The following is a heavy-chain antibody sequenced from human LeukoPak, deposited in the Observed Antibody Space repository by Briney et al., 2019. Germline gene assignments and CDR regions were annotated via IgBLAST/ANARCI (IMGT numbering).Heavy chain of an antibody. V-gene: IGHV5-51*01. CDR3: ARFSGYILGY. CDR1: GYSFTTYW. CDR2: IHPDDSDT. Sequence: GESLKISCKGSGYSFTTYWIAWVRQMPGKGLEVMGIIHPDDSDTRYSPSFQGQVTISADKSISTAYLQWSSLKASDTAIYYCARFSGYILGYWGQGTLVSVSS. J-gene: IGHJ4*02. D-gene: IGHD3-22*01.